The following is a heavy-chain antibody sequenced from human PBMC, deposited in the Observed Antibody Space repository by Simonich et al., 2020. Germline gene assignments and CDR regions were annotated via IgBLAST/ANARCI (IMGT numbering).Heavy chain of an antibody. CDR3: ARHAGFAFDI. Sequence: QLQLQESGPGLVKPSETLSLTCTVSGGSISSSSYYWGWIRQPPGKGLEWIGSIYYSGRNYYNPSLKCRVTISVYTSKNQFSLKLSSGTAADTAVYYCARHAGFAFDIWGQGTMVTVSS. J-gene: IGHJ3*02. D-gene: IGHD6-13*01. CDR2: IYYSGRN. CDR1: GGSISSSSYY. V-gene: IGHV4-39*01.